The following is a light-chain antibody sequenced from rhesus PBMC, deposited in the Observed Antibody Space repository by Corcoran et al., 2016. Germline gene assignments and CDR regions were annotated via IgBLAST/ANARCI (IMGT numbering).Light chain of an antibody. Sequence: DIQMTQSPSSLSASVGDTVTITCQASQGISKYLAWYQQKPGKAPKLLIYAASTLKSGVPSRFSGSGSGTEFTLTISSLQPEDFATCYCQQHNSYPWTFGQGTKVEIK. J-gene: IGKJ1*01. CDR2: AAS. V-gene: IGKV1-33*02. CDR3: QQHNSYPWT. CDR1: QGISKY.